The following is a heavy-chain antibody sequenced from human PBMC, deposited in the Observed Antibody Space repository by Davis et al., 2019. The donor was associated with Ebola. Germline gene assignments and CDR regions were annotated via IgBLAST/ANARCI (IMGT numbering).Heavy chain of an antibody. CDR1: GDSVSSKSAA. D-gene: IGHD6-19*01. J-gene: IGHJ4*02. V-gene: IGHV6-1*01. CDR2: TYYRSKWYN. CDR3: AREGRTLAGTPFDY. Sequence: SETLSLTCAISGDSVSSKSAAWDWIRQSPSRGLEWLGRTYYRSKWYNDYAGSVKGRITINPDTSKNQFSLQLNSVTPEDTAVYYCAREGRTLAGTPFDYWGQRTLVIVSS.